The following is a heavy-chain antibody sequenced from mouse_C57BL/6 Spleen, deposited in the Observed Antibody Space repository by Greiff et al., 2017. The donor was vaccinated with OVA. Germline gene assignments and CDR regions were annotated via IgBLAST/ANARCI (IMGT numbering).Heavy chain of an antibody. CDR2: IDPSDSET. J-gene: IGHJ2*01. D-gene: IGHD2-1*01. Sequence: QVQLQQPGAELVRPGSSVKLSCKASGYTFTSYWMHWVKQRPIQGLEWIGNIDPSDSETHYNQKFKDKATLTVDKSSSTAYMQLSSLTSEDSAVYYCARSLSYGNYYYFDYWGQGTTLTVSS. V-gene: IGHV1-52*01. CDR3: ARSLSYGNYYYFDY. CDR1: GYTFTSYW.